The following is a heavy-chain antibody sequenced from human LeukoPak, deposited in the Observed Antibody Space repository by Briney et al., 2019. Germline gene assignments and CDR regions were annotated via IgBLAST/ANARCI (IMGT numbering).Heavy chain of an antibody. CDR3: ARDQDYYGSGSYGPDH. J-gene: IGHJ4*02. CDR2: INHSGST. V-gene: IGHV4-34*01. D-gene: IGHD3-10*01. CDR1: GGSFSGYY. Sequence: SETLSLTCAVYGGSFSGYYWSWIRQPPGKGLEWIGEINHSGSTNYNPSLKSRVTISVDTSKNQFSLKLSSVTAADTAIYYCARDQDYYGSGSYGPDHWGQGTQVTVSS.